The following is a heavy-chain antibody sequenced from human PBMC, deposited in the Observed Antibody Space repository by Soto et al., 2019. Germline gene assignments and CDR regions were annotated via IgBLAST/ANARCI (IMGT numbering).Heavy chain of an antibody. CDR2: IYWDDDK. CDR3: AYRGYSYGYFDY. CDR1: GFSLSTSGVG. Sequence: QITLKESGPTLVKPTQTLTLTCTFSGFSLSTSGVGVGWIRQPPGKALEWLALIYWDDDKRYSPALKSRLTITKGTSKNQVVLTMTITDPVDTATYYCAYRGYSYGYFDYWGQGTLVTVSS. D-gene: IGHD5-18*01. J-gene: IGHJ4*02. V-gene: IGHV2-5*02.